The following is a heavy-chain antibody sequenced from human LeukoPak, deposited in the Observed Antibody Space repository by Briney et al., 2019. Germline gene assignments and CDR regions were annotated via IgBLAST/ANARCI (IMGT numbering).Heavy chain of an antibody. D-gene: IGHD3-22*01. CDR1: GFTFDDYG. CDR3: ARDRFGDDSSGYYYDYFDY. J-gene: IGHJ4*02. V-gene: IGHV3-20*04. CDR2: INWNGDNT. Sequence: GGSLRLSGAASGFTFDDYGMNWVRQAPGKGLEWVSGINWNGDNTDYADSVKGRFTISRDNAKNSLYLEMDSLRAEDTALYYCARDRFGDDSSGYYYDYFDYWGQGTLVTVSS.